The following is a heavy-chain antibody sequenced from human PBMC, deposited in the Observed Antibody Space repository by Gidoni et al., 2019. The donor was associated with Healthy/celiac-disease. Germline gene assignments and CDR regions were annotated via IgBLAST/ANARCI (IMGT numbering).Heavy chain of an antibody. D-gene: IGHD2-15*01. CDR3: ASYADCSGGSCYQDDY. Sequence: QVQLVQSGAAVKKPGASVQVSCKASGYTFTIYYMHLVRQAPGQGLEWMGIINPSGGSTSYAQKFQGRVTMTRDTSTSTVYMELSSLRSEDTAVYYCASYADCSGGSCYQDDYWGQGTLVTVSS. V-gene: IGHV1-46*01. CDR1: GYTFTIYY. CDR2: INPSGGST. J-gene: IGHJ4*02.